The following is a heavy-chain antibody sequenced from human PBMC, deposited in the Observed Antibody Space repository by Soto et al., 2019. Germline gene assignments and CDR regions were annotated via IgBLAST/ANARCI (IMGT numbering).Heavy chain of an antibody. CDR2: IGTSGKTI. V-gene: IGHV3-48*03. D-gene: IGHD3-3*01. CDR1: GFTFSSYE. J-gene: IGHJ6*02. Sequence: GGSLRLSCAVSGFTFSSYEMNWVRQAPGKGLEWVSYIGTSGKTIYNPSLKGRVTMSVDTSRDQVSLRLRPVTRADTAVYYCARDQYDFRSGSYYYAMEVWGQGTKVTVSS. CDR3: ARDQYDFRSGSYYYAMEV.